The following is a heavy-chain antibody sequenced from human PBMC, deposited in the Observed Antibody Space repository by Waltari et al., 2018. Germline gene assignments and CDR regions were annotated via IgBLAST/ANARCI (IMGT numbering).Heavy chain of an antibody. V-gene: IGHV3-9*03. J-gene: IGHJ4*02. CDR2: ISWNSGSR. CDR1: GFTFDDYA. D-gene: IGHD1-26*01. CDR3: AKGGGGSYWDYFDY. Sequence: EVQLVESGGGLVQPGRSLRLSCAASGFTFDDYAMHWVRQAPGKGLEWVSGISWNSGSRGYADSVKGRFTISRDNAKNSLYLQMNSLRAEDMALYYCAKGGGGSYWDYFDYWGQGTLVTVSS.